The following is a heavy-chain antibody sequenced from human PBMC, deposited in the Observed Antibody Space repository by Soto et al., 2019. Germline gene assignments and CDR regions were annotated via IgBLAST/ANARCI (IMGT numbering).Heavy chain of an antibody. D-gene: IGHD6-6*01. CDR3: ARRARPDFYYMDA. CDR2: ISSNGVGT. CDR1: GFTLSGYA. J-gene: IGHJ6*03. V-gene: IGHV3-64*01. Sequence: EVRLAESGGGLAQPGGSLRLSCAASGFTLSGYAMDWVRQAPGKGLEYVSGISSNGVGTYYANSVQGRFTISRDNSKNTVYLQMGSLRPEDMAVYYCARRARPDFYYMDAWGKGTTVTVSS.